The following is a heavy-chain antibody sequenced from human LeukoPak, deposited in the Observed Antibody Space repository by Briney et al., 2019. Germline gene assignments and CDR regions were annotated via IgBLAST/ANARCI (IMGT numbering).Heavy chain of an antibody. V-gene: IGHV3-23*01. CDR3: ARNTYYDFWSGYPTYAPFFFDY. Sequence: PGGSLRLSCAASGFTFSSYAMSWVRQAPGKGLEWVSAISGSGGSTYYADSVKGRFTISRDNSKNTLYLQMNSLRAEDTAVYYCARNTYYDFWSGYPTYAPFFFDYWGQGTLVTVSS. J-gene: IGHJ4*02. CDR2: ISGSGGST. D-gene: IGHD3-3*01. CDR1: GFTFSSYA.